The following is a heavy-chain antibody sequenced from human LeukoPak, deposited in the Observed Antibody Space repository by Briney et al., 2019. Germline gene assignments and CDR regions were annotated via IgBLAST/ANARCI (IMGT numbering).Heavy chain of an antibody. CDR3: ARDANPAFDY. J-gene: IGHJ4*02. CDR1: GGSISSSSYH. Sequence: SETLSLTCTVSGGSISSSSYHWGWIRQPPGKGLEWIGNIYYSGSTYYNPSLKSRVTISVDTSKNQFSLKLSSVTAADTAVYYCARDANPAFDYWGQGTLVTVSS. D-gene: IGHD2-15*01. CDR2: IYYSGST. V-gene: IGHV4-39*07.